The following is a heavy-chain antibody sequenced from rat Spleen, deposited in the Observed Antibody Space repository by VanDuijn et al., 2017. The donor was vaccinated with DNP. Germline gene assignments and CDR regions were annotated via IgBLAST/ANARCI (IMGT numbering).Heavy chain of an antibody. Sequence: EVQLVESGGGLVQPGRSLKLSCAASGFTFSDYYMAWVRQAPTEGLEWVAIISHSDDTTYYPDSVRGRFTISRDNTETTLYLQMNSLRSEDTATYYCARPILTEIVMPSDYWGQGVMVTVSS. CDR1: GFTFSDYY. D-gene: IGHD1-12*01. CDR2: ISHSDDTT. CDR3: ARPILTEIVMPSDY. V-gene: IGHV5-25*01. J-gene: IGHJ2*01.